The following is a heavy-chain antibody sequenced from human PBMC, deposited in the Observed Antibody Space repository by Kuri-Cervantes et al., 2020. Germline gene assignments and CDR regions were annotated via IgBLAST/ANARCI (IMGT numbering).Heavy chain of an antibody. CDR2: ISGHDDST. D-gene: IGHD6-19*01. V-gene: IGHV3-23*01. CDR3: AKGLEAQWHKPGSMDV. Sequence: GESLKISCAASGFTFRTYPMTWVRQAPGKGLEWVSGISGHDDSTYYADSVKGRFTISRDSSQNTVYLQMNSLRAEDTAIYHCAKGLEAQWHKPGSMDVWGQGTAVTVSS. J-gene: IGHJ6*02. CDR1: GFTFRTYP.